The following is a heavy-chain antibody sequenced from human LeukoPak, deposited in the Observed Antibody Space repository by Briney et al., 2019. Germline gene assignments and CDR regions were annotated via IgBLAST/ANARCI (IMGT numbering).Heavy chain of an antibody. CDR3: ARDPPMGGVVP. CDR2: INHSGST. V-gene: IGHV4-34*01. CDR1: GGSFSGYY. Sequence: SETLSLTCAAYGGSFSGYYWSWIRQPPGKGLEWIGEINHSGSTNYNPSLKSRVTISVDTSKNQFSLKLSSVTAADTAVYYCARDPPMGGVVPWGQGTLVTVSS. D-gene: IGHD3-3*01. J-gene: IGHJ4*02.